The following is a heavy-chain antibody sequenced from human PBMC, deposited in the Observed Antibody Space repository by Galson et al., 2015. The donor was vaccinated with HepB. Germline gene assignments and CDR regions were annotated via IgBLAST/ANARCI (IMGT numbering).Heavy chain of an antibody. CDR3: AKDGYGSYYGVDY. CDR2: ISDGGSST. Sequence: SLRLSCAASGFTFSSYAMSWVRQTPGKGLEWVSAISDGGSSTFYADSVKGRFTISRDNSKNTLYLQMNSLRVEDTALYYCAKDGYGSYYGVDYWGQGTLATVSS. V-gene: IGHV3-23*01. J-gene: IGHJ4*02. D-gene: IGHD1-26*01. CDR1: GFTFSSYA.